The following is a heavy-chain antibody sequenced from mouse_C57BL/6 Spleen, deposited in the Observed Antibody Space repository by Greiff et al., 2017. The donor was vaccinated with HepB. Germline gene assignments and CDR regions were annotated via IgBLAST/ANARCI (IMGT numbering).Heavy chain of an antibody. CDR1: GYAFSSSW. CDR2: IYPGDGDT. Sequence: QVQLQQSGPELVKPGASVKISCKASGYAFSSSWMNWVKQRPGKGLEWIGRIYPGDGDTNYNGKFKGKATLTADKSSSTAYMQLSSLTSEDSAVYFCARYEYYFDYWGQGTTLTVSS. CDR3: ARYEYYFDY. J-gene: IGHJ2*01. D-gene: IGHD2-3*01. V-gene: IGHV1-82*01.